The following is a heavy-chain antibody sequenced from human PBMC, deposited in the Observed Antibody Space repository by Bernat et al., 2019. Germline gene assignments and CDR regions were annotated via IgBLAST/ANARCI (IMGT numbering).Heavy chain of an antibody. CDR2: IYYSGST. V-gene: IGHV4-39*07. Sequence: QLQLQESGPGLVKPSETLSLTCTVSGGSISSSSYYWGWIRQHPGKGLEWIGSIYYSGSTNYNPSLKSRVTISVDTSKNQFSLKLSSVTAADTAVYYFARVGLLFDYWGQGTLVTVSS. CDR1: GGSISSSSYY. J-gene: IGHJ4*02. CDR3: ARVGLLFDY. D-gene: IGHD3-10*01.